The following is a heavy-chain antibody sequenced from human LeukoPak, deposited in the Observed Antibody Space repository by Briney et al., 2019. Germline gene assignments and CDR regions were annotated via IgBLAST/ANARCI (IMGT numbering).Heavy chain of an antibody. CDR3: ARGPPWFGELHWFDP. D-gene: IGHD3-10*01. Sequence: SETLSLTCTVSGGSISNYYWSWIRQPPGKGLEWIGYIYYSGSTNYNPSLKSRVTISVDTSKNQFSLKLSSVTAADTAVYYCARGPPWFGELHWFDPWGQGTLVTVSS. V-gene: IGHV4-59*01. CDR1: GGSISNYY. CDR2: IYYSGST. J-gene: IGHJ5*02.